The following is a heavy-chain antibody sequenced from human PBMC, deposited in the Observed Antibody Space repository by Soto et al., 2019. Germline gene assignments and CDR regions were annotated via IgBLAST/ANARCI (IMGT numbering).Heavy chain of an antibody. CDR2: ISAYNYNT. CDR3: ARVVGALGHGFDP. Sequence: QVQLVQSGAEVKKPGASVKVSCKASGYTFTSYGLSWVRQAPGQGLEWMGRISAYNYNTNYAQKLPXRXXMTTDTSTSTAYMELRSLRSDDTAVYYCARVVGALGHGFDPWGQGTLVTVSS. J-gene: IGHJ5*02. V-gene: IGHV1-18*01. CDR1: GYTFTSYG. D-gene: IGHD1-26*01.